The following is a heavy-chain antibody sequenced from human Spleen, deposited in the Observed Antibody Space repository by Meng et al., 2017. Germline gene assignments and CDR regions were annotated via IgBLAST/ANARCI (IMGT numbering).Heavy chain of an antibody. V-gene: IGHV3-7*01. Sequence: EVQMVESGGGLVKPGGSLRLSCAASGFTFSNAWMSWVRQAPGKGLEWVANIKEDGSEKYYVDSVRGRFTISRENAKNSLYLQMNSLRAEDTAVYYCARCTVGASGLGYWGQGTLVTVSS. CDR3: ARCTVGASGLGY. CDR1: GFTFSNAW. D-gene: IGHD1-26*01. CDR2: IKEDGSEK. J-gene: IGHJ4*02.